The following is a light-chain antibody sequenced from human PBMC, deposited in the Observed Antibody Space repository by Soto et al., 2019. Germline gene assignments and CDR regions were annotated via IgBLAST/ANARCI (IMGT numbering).Light chain of an antibody. V-gene: IGLV2-14*01. J-gene: IGLJ2*01. CDR2: EVT. CDR3: SSHTSSASVV. CDR1: SSDIGAHDY. Sequence: QSALTQPASVSGSPGQSITISCTGTSSDIGAHDYVSWYRQHPGKAPKLLIYEVTNRPSGVSPRFSGSKSANTASLTISGLQVEDEGDYYCSSHTSSASVVFGGGTKLTVL.